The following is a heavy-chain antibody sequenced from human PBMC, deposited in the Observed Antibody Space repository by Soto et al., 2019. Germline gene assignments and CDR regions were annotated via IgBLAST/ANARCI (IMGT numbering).Heavy chain of an antibody. CDR1: GGTFSSYA. Sequence: QVQLVQSGAEVKKPGSSVKVSCKASGGTFSSYAIGWVRQAPGQGLEWMGGIIPIFGTANYAQKFQGRVTITADESTSTAYMELSSLRSEDTAVYYCARRGYCSGGSCYSFDYWGQGTLVTVSS. J-gene: IGHJ4*02. D-gene: IGHD2-15*01. V-gene: IGHV1-69*01. CDR3: ARRGYCSGGSCYSFDY. CDR2: IIPIFGTA.